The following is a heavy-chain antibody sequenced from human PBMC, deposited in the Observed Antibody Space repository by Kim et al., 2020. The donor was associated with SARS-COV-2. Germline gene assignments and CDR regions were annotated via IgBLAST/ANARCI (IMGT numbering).Heavy chain of an antibody. CDR3: ARGGVRGYSYDLPWLITPGAYGMDV. V-gene: IGHV3-33*01. Sequence: GGSLRLSCAASGFTFSSYGMHWVRQAPGKGLEWVAVIWYDGSNKYYADSVKGRFTISRDNSKNTLYLQMNSLRAEDTAVYYCARGGVRGYSYDLPWLITPGAYGMDVWGQGTTVTVSS. CDR2: IWYDGSNK. J-gene: IGHJ6*02. D-gene: IGHD5-18*01. CDR1: GFTFSSYG.